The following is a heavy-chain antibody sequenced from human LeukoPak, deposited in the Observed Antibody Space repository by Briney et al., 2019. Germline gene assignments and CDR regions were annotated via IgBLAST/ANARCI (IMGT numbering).Heavy chain of an antibody. CDR3: ARSKVLRYFDWLPDSTSDY. Sequence: ASVKVSCKASGYTFTGYYMHWVRQAPGQGLDWMGWINPNSGGTNYAQKFQGRVTMTRDKSISTAYMELSRLRSDDTAVYYCARSKVLRYFDWLPDSTSDYWGQGTLVTVSS. CDR2: INPNSGGT. CDR1: GYTFTGYY. V-gene: IGHV1-2*02. D-gene: IGHD3-9*01. J-gene: IGHJ4*02.